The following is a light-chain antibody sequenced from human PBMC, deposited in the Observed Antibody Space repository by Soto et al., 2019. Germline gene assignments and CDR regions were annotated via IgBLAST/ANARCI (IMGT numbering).Light chain of an antibody. CDR2: EVS. Sequence: QSALTQPASVSGSPGQSITISCSGTSSDVDDYNYVSWYQQHPGKAPKLMIYEVSHRLSGVSNRFSGSNSGYAASLTISGLQDEDEADDYCTASLSNSVVVFGGGTKLTVL. V-gene: IGLV2-14*01. CDR1: SSDVDDYNY. J-gene: IGLJ3*02. CDR3: TASLSNSVVV.